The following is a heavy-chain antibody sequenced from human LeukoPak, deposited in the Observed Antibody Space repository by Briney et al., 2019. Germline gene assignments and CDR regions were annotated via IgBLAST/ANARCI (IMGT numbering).Heavy chain of an antibody. V-gene: IGHV4-4*07. CDR3: ARAPIAAAGTVYFDY. D-gene: IGHD6-13*01. CDR2: IYTSGST. CDR1: GGSISSYY. Sequence: SETLSLTCTVSGGSISSYYWSWIRQPAGKGLEWIGRIYTSGSTNYNPSLKSRVTVSVDTSKNQFSLKLSSVTAADTAVYYCARAPIAAAGTVYFDYWGQGTLVTVSS. J-gene: IGHJ4*02.